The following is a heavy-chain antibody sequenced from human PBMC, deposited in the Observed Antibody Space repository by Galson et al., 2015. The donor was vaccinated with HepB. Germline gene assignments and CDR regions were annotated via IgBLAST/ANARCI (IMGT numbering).Heavy chain of an antibody. D-gene: IGHD3-10*01. CDR2: IWYDGSNK. J-gene: IGHJ6*02. V-gene: IGHV3-33*01. CDR1: GFTFSSYG. CDR3: ARVGEVLYYGSAYGMDV. Sequence: SLRLSCAASGFTFSSYGMHWVRQAPGKGLEWVAVIWYDGSNKYYADSVKGRFTISRDNSKNTLYLQMNSLRAEDTAVYYCARVGEVLYYGSAYGMDVWGQGTTVTVSS.